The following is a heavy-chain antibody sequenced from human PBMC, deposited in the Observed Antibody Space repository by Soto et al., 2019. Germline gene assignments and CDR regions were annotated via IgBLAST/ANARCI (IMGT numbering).Heavy chain of an antibody. CDR2: IIHIYGTA. CDR1: GGTFSSSA. J-gene: IGHJ4*02. D-gene: IGHD2-21*02. CDR3: ARWPYCGGDCLGYFDY. V-gene: IGHV1-69*01. Sequence: QVQLVQSGAEVKKPGSSVKVSCKASGGTFSSSAISWVRQAPGQGLEWMGGIIHIYGTANYAQKFQGRVTITADESTSTAYMELSSLRSEDTAVYYCARWPYCGGDCLGYFDYWGQGTLVTVSS.